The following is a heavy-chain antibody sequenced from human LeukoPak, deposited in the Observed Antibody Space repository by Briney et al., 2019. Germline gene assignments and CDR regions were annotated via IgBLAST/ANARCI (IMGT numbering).Heavy chain of an antibody. CDR3: ARDCSSTSCYRRFDY. CDR1: GYSISSGYY. D-gene: IGHD2-2*02. Sequence: PSETLSLTCTVSGYSISSGYYWGWIRQPPGKGLEWTGSIYHGGSTYYNPSLKSRVSISEDTSKNQFSLRLSSVTAADTAVYYCARDCSSTSCYRRFDYWGQGTLVTVSS. J-gene: IGHJ4*02. V-gene: IGHV4-38-2*02. CDR2: IYHGGST.